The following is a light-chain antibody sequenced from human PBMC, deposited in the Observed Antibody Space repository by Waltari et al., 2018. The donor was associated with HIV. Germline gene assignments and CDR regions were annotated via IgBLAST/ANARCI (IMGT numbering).Light chain of an antibody. CDR1: LSAVGDYNY. V-gene: IGLV2-14*03. CDR2: DVS. J-gene: IGLJ2*01. Sequence: SALTQPASVSGSPAQSFTISCTSSLSAVGDYNYVSWYQHHPGKAPRLILYDVSDRPAGVSHRFSASKSGSTAFLTISGLQAEDEAHYYCSSYAGSGNVLFGGGTKVTVL. CDR3: SSYAGSGNVL.